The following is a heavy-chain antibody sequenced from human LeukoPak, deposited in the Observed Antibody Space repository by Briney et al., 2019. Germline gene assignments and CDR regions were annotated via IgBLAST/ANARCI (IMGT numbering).Heavy chain of an antibody. V-gene: IGHV4-4*09. Sequence: PSETLSLTCTVSGGSISSYYWSWIRQPPGKGLELIWYIYTSGSTNYNPSLKSRVTISVDTSKNQFSLKLSSVTAADTAVYYCARLMGYCSSTSCYHWFDPWGQGTLVTVSS. D-gene: IGHD2-2*01. CDR2: IYTSGST. J-gene: IGHJ5*02. CDR3: ARLMGYCSSTSCYHWFDP. CDR1: GGSISSYY.